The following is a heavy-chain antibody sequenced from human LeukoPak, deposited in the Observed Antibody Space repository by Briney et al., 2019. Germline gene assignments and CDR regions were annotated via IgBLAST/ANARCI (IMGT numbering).Heavy chain of an antibody. Sequence: PSRTLSLTCTVSAGSICIFYWGWIRQPQEQGRGWIGYIYYSGSTTYNPSLKNRVTISVETPTNQFSLTLSSVTAADTAVYYGAREAYDILTGYSYYFDYWGQGTLVTVSS. V-gene: IGHV4-59*01. J-gene: IGHJ4*02. CDR1: AGSICIFY. CDR2: IYYSGST. CDR3: AREAYDILTGYSYYFDY. D-gene: IGHD3-9*01.